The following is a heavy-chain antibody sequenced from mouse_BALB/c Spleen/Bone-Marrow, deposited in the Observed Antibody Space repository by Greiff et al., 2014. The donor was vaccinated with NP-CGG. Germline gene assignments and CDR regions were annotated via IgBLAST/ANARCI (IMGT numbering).Heavy chain of an antibody. D-gene: IGHD2-1*01. J-gene: IGHJ3*01. V-gene: IGHV1S81*02. CDR1: GYTFTSYY. CDR3: TRSNGNWFAY. Sequence: GAELVKPGASVKLSCKASGYTFTSYYIYWVKQRPGQGLEWIGEINPSNGGTNFNEKFKSKATLTVDKSSSTAYMQLSSLTSEDSAVYYCTRSNGNWFAYWGQGTLVTVSA. CDR2: INPSNGGT.